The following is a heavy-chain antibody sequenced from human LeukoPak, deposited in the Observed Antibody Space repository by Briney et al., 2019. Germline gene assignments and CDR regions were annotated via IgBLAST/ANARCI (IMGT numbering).Heavy chain of an antibody. J-gene: IGHJ4*02. CDR2: ISTSNYNT. CDR3: ARYGYGYGLPFDY. Sequence: ASVKVSCKASGYTFTDYLIHWVRQAPGQGLECMGWISTSNYNTNYAQRVQGRITMTTETSTNTAYMELRSLRSDDTAVYYCARYGYGYGLPFDYWGQGNLVTVSS. D-gene: IGHD5-18*01. V-gene: IGHV1-18*01. CDR1: GYTFTDYL.